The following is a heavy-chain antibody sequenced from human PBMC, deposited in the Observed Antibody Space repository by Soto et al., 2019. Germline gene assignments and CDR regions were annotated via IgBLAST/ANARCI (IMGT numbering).Heavy chain of an antibody. CDR2: INPNSGGT. CDR3: ARESLAGANWFDP. CDR1: GYTFTGYY. D-gene: IGHD2-21*01. Sequence: GASVKVSCKASGYTFTGYYMHWVRQAPGQGLEWMGWINPNSGGTNYAQKLQGRVTMTRDTSISTAYMELSRLRSDDTAVYYCARESLAGANWFDPWGQGTLVTVSS. V-gene: IGHV1-2*02. J-gene: IGHJ5*02.